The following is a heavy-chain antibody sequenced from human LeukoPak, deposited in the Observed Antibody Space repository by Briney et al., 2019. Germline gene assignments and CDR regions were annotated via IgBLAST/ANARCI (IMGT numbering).Heavy chain of an antibody. CDR1: GFTFSDYY. D-gene: IGHD2-15*01. CDR3: AKDIDSRYYYYGMDV. J-gene: IGHJ6*02. Sequence: PGGSLRLSCAASGFTFSDYYMSWIRQAPGKGLEWVSYISSGGSTIYYADSVKGRFTTSRDNARNSLYLQMNSLRAEDTAVYYCAKDIDSRYYYYGMDVWGQGTTVTVSS. V-gene: IGHV3-11*01. CDR2: ISSGGSTI.